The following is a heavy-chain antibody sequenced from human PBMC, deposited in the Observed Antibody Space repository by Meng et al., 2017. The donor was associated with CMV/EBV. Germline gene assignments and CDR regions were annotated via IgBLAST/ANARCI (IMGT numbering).Heavy chain of an antibody. CDR3: ARVDRYNWNDVGAFDI. V-gene: IGHV1-69*05. J-gene: IGHJ3*02. CDR2: IIPIFGTV. CDR1: GGTFSSYA. Sequence: SVKVSCKASGGTFSSYAISWVRQAPGQGLVWMGVIIPIFGTVNYGQKFQGRVTITTDESTSTDYMELSSLRSEDTAVYYCARVDRYNWNDVGAFDIWGQGTMVTVS. D-gene: IGHD1-1*01.